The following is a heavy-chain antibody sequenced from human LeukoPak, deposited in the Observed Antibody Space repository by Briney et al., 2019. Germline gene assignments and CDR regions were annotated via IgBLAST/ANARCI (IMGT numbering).Heavy chain of an antibody. Sequence: GGSLRLSCAASGFTFSPYNMIWVRQAPGKGLEWVSAISSSSSYMYYADSVKGRFTISRDNAKNSLYLQMNSLRAEDTAVYYCASIFGIVVVPAAADYWGQGTLVTVSS. CDR2: ISSSSSYM. V-gene: IGHV3-21*01. D-gene: IGHD2-2*01. CDR3: ASIFGIVVVPAAADY. J-gene: IGHJ4*02. CDR1: GFTFSPYN.